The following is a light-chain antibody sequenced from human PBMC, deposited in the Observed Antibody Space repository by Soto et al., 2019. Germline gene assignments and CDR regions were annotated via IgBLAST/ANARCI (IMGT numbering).Light chain of an antibody. V-gene: IGLV2-11*01. CDR1: SSDVGTYNY. CDR2: DVT. CDR3: CSYAGSSLWV. J-gene: IGLJ3*02. Sequence: QSALTKPRSVSGSPGQSVTISCTGTSSDVGTYNYVSWYQQHPGKAPKLVIYDVTKRPSGVPDRFSGSKSGNTASLTISGLQAEDEADYYCCSYAGSSLWVFGGGTKLTVL.